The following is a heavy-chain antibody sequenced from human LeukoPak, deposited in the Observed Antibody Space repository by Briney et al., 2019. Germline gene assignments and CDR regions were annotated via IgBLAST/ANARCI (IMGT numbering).Heavy chain of an antibody. J-gene: IGHJ3*02. V-gene: IGHV1-69*01. CDR3: AREEGYYYDSSGYYDAFDI. CDR2: IIPIFGTA. CDR1: GGTFSSYA. D-gene: IGHD3-22*01. Sequence: ASVKVSCKASGGTFSSYAISWVRQAPGQGLEWMGGIIPIFGTANYAQKFQGRVTITSDESTSTAYMELSSLRSEDTAVYYCAREEGYYYDSSGYYDAFDIWGQGTMVTVSS.